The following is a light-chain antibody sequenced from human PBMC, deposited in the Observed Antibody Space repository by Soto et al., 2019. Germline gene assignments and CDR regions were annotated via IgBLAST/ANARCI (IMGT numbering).Light chain of an antibody. CDR2: DAS. V-gene: IGKV1-33*01. CDR3: QQYDDLTIT. J-gene: IGKJ5*01. Sequence: IQMTQSPSSLSASVGDRVTITCQASRDIDKFLNWYQQKPGKAPKLLIDDASNLATGVPSRFSGGGSGTHFTFTISSLQPEDVATYYCQQYDDLTITFGQGTRLEI. CDR1: RDIDKF.